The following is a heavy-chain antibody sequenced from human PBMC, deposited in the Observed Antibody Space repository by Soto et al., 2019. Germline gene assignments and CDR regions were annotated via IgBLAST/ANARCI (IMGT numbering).Heavy chain of an antibody. Sequence: ASETLSLTCTVSGGSISSSSYYWGWIRQPPGKGLEWIGSIYYSGSTYYNPSLKSRVTISVDTSKNQFSLKLSSVTAADTAVYYCARHKYHSSGASGYWGQGTLVTVCS. CDR3: ARHKYHSSGASGY. CDR1: GGSISSSSYY. D-gene: IGHD3-22*01. V-gene: IGHV4-39*01. J-gene: IGHJ4*02. CDR2: IYYSGST.